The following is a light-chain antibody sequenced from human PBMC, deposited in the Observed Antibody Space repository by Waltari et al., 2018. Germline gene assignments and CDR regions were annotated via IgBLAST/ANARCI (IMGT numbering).Light chain of an antibody. CDR1: GSNIGAGYD. CDR2: GSV. CDR3: QSYDTSLSVV. V-gene: IGLV1-40*01. J-gene: IGLJ3*02. Sequence: QSVLTQPPSVSGAPGQRVTISCTGSGSNIGAGYDVHGYQHLPRAAPKLLIYGSVSRPLRVPYPFFCSPSGTSASLSITGLQAEDEGDYYCQSYDTSLSVVFGGGTKLTVL.